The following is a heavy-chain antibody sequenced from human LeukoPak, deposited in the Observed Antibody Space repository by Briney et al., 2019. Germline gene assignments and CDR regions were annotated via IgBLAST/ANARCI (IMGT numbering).Heavy chain of an antibody. Sequence: WEAPLISSRGFGYISTRYWIGWVRQLPARDLEGMGSTYPGDADTKYNPSFRGQVTISADESMRTAYLQWNTLRASDSGMYFCAWRAGYDRSDYPYYIDYWGQGTLVFVSS. CDR1: GYISTRYW. D-gene: IGHD3-22*01. CDR3: AWRAGYDRSDYPYYIDY. J-gene: IGHJ4*02. CDR2: TYPGDADT. V-gene: IGHV5-51*01.